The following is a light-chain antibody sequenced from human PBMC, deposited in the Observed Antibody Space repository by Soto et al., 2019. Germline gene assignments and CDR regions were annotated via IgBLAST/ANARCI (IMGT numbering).Light chain of an antibody. CDR1: QSVSSY. Sequence: EIVLTQSPATLSLSPGERATLSCRASQSVSSYLAWYQQKPGQAPRLLIYDASNRATGIPARFSGSGSGTDFTLTISSLEPEDFAVYYCQQRSNFFFTFGPGTKVDI. CDR3: QQRSNFFFT. J-gene: IGKJ3*01. V-gene: IGKV3-11*01. CDR2: DAS.